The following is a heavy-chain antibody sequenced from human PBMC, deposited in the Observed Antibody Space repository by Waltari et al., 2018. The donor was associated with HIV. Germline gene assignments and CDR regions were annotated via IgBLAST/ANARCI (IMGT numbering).Heavy chain of an antibody. CDR2: INHSGST. V-gene: IGHV4-34*01. Sequence: QVQLQQWGAGLLKPSETLSLTCAVYGGSFSGSYWSWICQPPGKGLEWIGEINHSGSTNYNPSLKSRVTISVDTSKNQFSLKLSSVTAADTAVYYCARGDIAVAFSDAFDIWGQGTMVTVSS. CDR3: ARGDIAVAFSDAFDI. D-gene: IGHD6-19*01. J-gene: IGHJ3*02. CDR1: GGSFSGSY.